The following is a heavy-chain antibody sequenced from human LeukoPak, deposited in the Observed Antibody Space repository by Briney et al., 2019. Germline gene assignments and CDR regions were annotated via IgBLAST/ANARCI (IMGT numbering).Heavy chain of an antibody. Sequence: TVTLSSMASAGTFSSYAISWVRQAPGQGLEWMGGIIPIIGAANFAQKFQGRVTIPADESTSTAYMELSSLRCEDTAVYYCAIDMSYEYVWGSYRYALDAFDIWGQGTMVTVSS. D-gene: IGHD3-16*02. CDR3: AIDMSYEYVWGSYRYALDAFDI. CDR2: IIPIIGAA. V-gene: IGHV1-69*13. J-gene: IGHJ3*02. CDR1: AGTFSSYA.